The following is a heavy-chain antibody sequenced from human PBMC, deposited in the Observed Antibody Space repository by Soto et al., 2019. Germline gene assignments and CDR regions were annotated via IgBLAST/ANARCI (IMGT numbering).Heavy chain of an antibody. Sequence: GGSLRLSCAASGFTFSSYSMNWVRQAPGKGLEWVSSISSSTSYIYYADSVKGRFTISGDNAKNSLYLQMNSLRAEDTAVYYGARDRPGPQHYFDYWGQGNMVTVS. CDR3: ARDRPGPQHYFDY. CDR1: GFTFSSYS. J-gene: IGHJ4*02. D-gene: IGHD6-6*01. V-gene: IGHV3-21*01. CDR2: ISSSTSYI.